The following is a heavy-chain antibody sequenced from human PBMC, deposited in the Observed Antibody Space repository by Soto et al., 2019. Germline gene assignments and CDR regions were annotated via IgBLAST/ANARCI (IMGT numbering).Heavy chain of an antibody. CDR2: ISHTGST. J-gene: IGHJ4*02. D-gene: IGHD3-9*01. CDR3: ATYNDILTGYTFDY. CDR1: SGSISHSEW. Sequence: PSETPSLTCAVSSGSISHSEWWSWVRQPPGKGLEWIGEISHTGSTNYNPSLKSRVTISVDKSKNQLSLKLSSVTAADTAVYYCATYNDILTGYTFDYWGQGTLVTVSS. V-gene: IGHV4-4*02.